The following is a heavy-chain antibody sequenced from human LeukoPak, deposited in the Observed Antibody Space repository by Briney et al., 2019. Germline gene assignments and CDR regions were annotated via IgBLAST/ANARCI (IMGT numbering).Heavy chain of an antibody. D-gene: IGHD6-19*01. Sequence: GGSLRLSCAASGFSFSDYLMDWVRQTPGKGLEWVRRSRSKARSYSTEYAASVKGRFTISRDDSKNVLYLQMNSLKIEDAAVYYCGAGAGGSGPLGYWGQGTPVTVSS. V-gene: IGHV3-72*01. CDR1: GFSFSDYL. CDR2: SRSKARSYST. J-gene: IGHJ4*02. CDR3: GAGAGGSGPLGY.